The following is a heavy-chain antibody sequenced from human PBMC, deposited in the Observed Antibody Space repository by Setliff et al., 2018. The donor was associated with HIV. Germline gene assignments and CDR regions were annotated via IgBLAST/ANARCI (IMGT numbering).Heavy chain of an antibody. CDR2: LDPEDGKT. Sequence: ASVKVSCKVSGYTLTEVSMHWVRQAPGEGLEWMGGLDPEDGKTIYAQKFQGRVSTTEDTSTDTASMELRGLRFDDTAVYYCAIVRRIITFGGLVGLVQSLYYFHCWGHGTLVTVS. J-gene: IGHJ4*01. D-gene: IGHD3-16*02. CDR1: GYTLTEVS. CDR3: AIVRRIITFGGLVGLVQSLYYFHC. V-gene: IGHV1-24*01.